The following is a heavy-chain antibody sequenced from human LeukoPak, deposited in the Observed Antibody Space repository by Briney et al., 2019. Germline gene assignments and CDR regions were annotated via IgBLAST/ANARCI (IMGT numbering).Heavy chain of an antibody. CDR3: ARDFGIAVAGYYYGMDV. CDR1: GGSISSYY. CDR2: IYYSGRT. Sequence: SETLSLTCTVAGGSISSYYWSWIRQPPGKGLEWIGYIYYSGRTNYNPSLKSRVTISVDTSKNQFSLKLSSVTAADTAVYYCARDFGIAVAGYYYGMDVWGQGTTVTVSS. V-gene: IGHV4-59*12. D-gene: IGHD6-19*01. J-gene: IGHJ6*02.